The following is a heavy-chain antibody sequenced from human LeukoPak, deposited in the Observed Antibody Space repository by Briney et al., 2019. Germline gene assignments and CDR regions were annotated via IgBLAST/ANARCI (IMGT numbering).Heavy chain of an antibody. Sequence: ASVKVSCKASGYTFTGYYMRWVRQAPGQGLEWMGWINPNSGGTNYAQKFQGRVTMTRDTSISTAYMELSRLRSDDTAVYYCARVGYCSGGSCYGWFDPWGQGTLVTVSS. J-gene: IGHJ5*02. CDR1: GYTFTGYY. D-gene: IGHD2-15*01. V-gene: IGHV1-2*02. CDR3: ARVGYCSGGSCYGWFDP. CDR2: INPNSGGT.